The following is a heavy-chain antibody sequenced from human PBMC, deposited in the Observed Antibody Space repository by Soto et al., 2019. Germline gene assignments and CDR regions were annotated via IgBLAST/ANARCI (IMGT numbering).Heavy chain of an antibody. Sequence: QVQLQESGPGLVKPSQTLSLTCTVSGGSISSGGYYWSWIRQHPGKGLEWIGYIYYSGSTYYNPSPKSRVTISVDTSKNQFSLKLSPVTAADTAVYYCASSYGSGSYYIKNLTFDYWGQGTLVTVSS. CDR3: ASSYGSGSYYIKNLTFDY. CDR1: GGSISSGGYY. J-gene: IGHJ4*02. V-gene: IGHV4-31*03. CDR2: IYYSGST. D-gene: IGHD3-10*01.